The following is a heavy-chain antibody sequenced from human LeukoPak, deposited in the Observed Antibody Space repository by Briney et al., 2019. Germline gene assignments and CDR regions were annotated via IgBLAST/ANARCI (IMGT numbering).Heavy chain of an antibody. Sequence: GGPLRLSCAASGFTFSTYWMHWVRQAPGKGLVWVSRINNGETAANYADSVQGRFTISRDNAKSMLYLQMDSLRAEDTAVYYCARESTVGPIQTDALDIWGQGTMVTVSS. D-gene: IGHD1-26*01. CDR2: INNGETAA. CDR3: ARESTVGPIQTDALDI. CDR1: GFTFSTYW. V-gene: IGHV3-74*01. J-gene: IGHJ3*02.